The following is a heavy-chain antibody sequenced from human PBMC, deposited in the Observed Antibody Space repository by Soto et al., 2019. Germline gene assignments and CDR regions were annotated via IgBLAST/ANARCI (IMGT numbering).Heavy chain of an antibody. J-gene: IGHJ6*02. V-gene: IGHV3-15*07. CDR1: GFTFSNAW. Sequence: GGSLRLSCAASGFTFSNAWMNWVRQAPGKGLEWVGRIKSKTDGGTTDYAAPVKGRFTISRDDSKNTLYLQMNSLKTEDTAVYYCTTVHTYGSGSYSDTYYYYGMDVWGQGTTVTVSS. CDR3: TTVHTYGSGSYSDTYYYYGMDV. D-gene: IGHD3-10*01. CDR2: IKSKTDGGTT.